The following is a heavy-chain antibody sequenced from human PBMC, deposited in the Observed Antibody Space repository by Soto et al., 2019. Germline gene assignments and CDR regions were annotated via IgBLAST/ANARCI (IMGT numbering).Heavy chain of an antibody. Sequence: GGSLRLSCAASGFTFNNYAISWVRQAPGKGLEWVSVISNNGGSTYYADSVKGRFTISRDNSKNTLYLQMNSLRAEDTAVYHCAKDESAGYYYFDYWGQGTLVTVSS. CDR2: ISNNGGST. CDR1: GFTFNNYA. V-gene: IGHV3-23*01. D-gene: IGHD3-9*01. J-gene: IGHJ4*02. CDR3: AKDESAGYYYFDY.